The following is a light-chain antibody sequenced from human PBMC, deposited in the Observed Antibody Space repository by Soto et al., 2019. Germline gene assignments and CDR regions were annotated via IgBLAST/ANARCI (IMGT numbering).Light chain of an antibody. CDR1: SSDVGSYNR. J-gene: IGLJ2*01. CDR2: EVS. V-gene: IGLV2-18*02. CDR3: SSYTSSSIWL. Sequence: QSALTQPPSVSGSPGQSVTISCTGTSSDVGSYNRVSWYQQPPGTAPKLMIYEVSNRPSGVPDRFSGTKSGNTASLTISGLQAEDEADYYCSSYTSSSIWLFGGGTKVTVL.